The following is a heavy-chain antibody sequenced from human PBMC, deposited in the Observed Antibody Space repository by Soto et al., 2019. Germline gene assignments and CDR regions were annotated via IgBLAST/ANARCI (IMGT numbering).Heavy chain of an antibody. CDR2: IYQTGNT. Sequence: QVQLQESGPGLVKPSETLSLTCAVSGVSLTTNNWWTWVRQAPGKGLEWAGEIYQTGNTNYNPSLNSRVIAALDKSKNQFFLTLTSVTAADTAIDYCARGGYCSGGSCSGWFDSWGQGTLVTVSS. J-gene: IGHJ5*01. V-gene: IGHV4-4*02. D-gene: IGHD2-15*01. CDR3: ARGGYCSGGSCSGWFDS. CDR1: GVSLTTNNW.